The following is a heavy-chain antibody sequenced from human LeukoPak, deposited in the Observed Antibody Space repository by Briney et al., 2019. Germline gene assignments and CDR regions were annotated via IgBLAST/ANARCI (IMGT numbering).Heavy chain of an antibody. Sequence: PSETLSLTCAVYGGSFSGYYWSWIRQPPGKGLEWIGEINHSGSTNYNPSLKSRVTISVDTSKNQFSLKLSSVTAADTAVYYCARAPGSGPDLAPFDYWGQGTLVTVSS. CDR1: GGSFSGYY. D-gene: IGHD3-3*01. CDR3: ARAPGSGPDLAPFDY. CDR2: INHSGST. V-gene: IGHV4-34*01. J-gene: IGHJ4*02.